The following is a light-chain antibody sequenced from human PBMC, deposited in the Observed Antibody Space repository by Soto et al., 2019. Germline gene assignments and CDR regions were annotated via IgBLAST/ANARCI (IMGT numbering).Light chain of an antibody. CDR1: SSDVGSYNY. CDR3: TSYAGSNNVV. J-gene: IGLJ2*01. Sequence: QSVLTQPPSASGSPGQSVTISCTGTSSDVGSYNYVSWYQQHPGKAPKLMIYEVTKRPSGVPDRFSGSKSGNTASLTVSGLQAEDEADYYCTSYAGSNNVVFGGGTK. CDR2: EVT. V-gene: IGLV2-8*01.